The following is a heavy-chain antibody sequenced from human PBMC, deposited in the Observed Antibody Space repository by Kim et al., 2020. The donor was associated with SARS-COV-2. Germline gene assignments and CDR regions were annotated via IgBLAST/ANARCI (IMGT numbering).Heavy chain of an antibody. J-gene: IGHJ6*02. D-gene: IGHD3-10*01. CDR3: ARGILLWFGELHPPYYYGMDV. CDR1: GYTFTSYD. CDR2: MNPNSGNT. Sequence: ASVKVSCKASGYTFTSYDINWVRQATGQGLEWMGWMNPNSGNTGYAQKFQGRVTMTRNTSISTAYMELSSLRSEDTAVYYCARGILLWFGELHPPYYYGMDVWGQGTTVTVSS. V-gene: IGHV1-8*01.